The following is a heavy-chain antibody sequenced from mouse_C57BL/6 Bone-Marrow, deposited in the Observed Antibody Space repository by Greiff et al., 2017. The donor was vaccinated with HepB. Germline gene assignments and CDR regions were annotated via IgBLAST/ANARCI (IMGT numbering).Heavy chain of an antibody. V-gene: IGHV1-50*01. D-gene: IGHD1-1*01. CDR2: IDPSDSYT. CDR1: GYTFTSYW. J-gene: IGHJ1*03. CDR3: ARLTTVVEYWYFDV. Sequence: QVQLKQPGAELVKPGASVKLSCKASGYTFTSYWMQWVKQRPGQGLEWIGEIDPSDSYTNYNQKFKGKATLTVDTSSSTAYMQLSSLTSEDSAVYYCARLTTVVEYWYFDVWGTGTTVTVSS.